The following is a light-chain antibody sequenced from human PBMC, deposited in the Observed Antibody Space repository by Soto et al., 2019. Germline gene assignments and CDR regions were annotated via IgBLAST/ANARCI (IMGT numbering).Light chain of an antibody. CDR3: QQSYSTPCT. CDR1: QSISTY. Sequence: DIQMTQSPSSLSASVGDRVTISCRASQSISTYLNWYQQKPGKAPKFLIYSASSLQSGVPSRFSGSGSGTDFTLTISSLQPEDFATYYGQQSYSTPCTFGQGTKLEIK. CDR2: SAS. V-gene: IGKV1-39*01. J-gene: IGKJ2*02.